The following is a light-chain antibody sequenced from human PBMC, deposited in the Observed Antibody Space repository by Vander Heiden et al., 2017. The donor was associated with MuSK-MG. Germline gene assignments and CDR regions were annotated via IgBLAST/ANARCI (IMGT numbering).Light chain of an antibody. J-gene: IGKJ1*01. Sequence: DIQMTQSPSTLSASVGDRVTITCRASQSIGSWLAWYQQKPGKAPKLLIHETSSLESGVPSRFSGSGSGTEFTLTISSLQPDDFATYYCQHYVSASPMTFGQGTKVEIK. V-gene: IGKV1-5*03. CDR2: ETS. CDR3: QHYVSASPMT. CDR1: QSIGSW.